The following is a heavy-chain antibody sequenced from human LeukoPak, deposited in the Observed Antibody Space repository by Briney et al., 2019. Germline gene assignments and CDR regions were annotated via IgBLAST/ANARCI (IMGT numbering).Heavy chain of an antibody. CDR2: ISYDGNNK. V-gene: IGHV3-30*18. CDR1: GFTFSSYG. CDR3: AKAWMGATRG. J-gene: IGHJ4*02. Sequence: PGGSLRLSCSASGFTFSSYGMHWVRQAPGKGLEWVTLISYDGNNKYSTDSVRGRFSISRDNSKNTLHLQMDSLRAEDTAVYYCAKAWMGATRGWGQGTLVTVSS. D-gene: IGHD1-26*01.